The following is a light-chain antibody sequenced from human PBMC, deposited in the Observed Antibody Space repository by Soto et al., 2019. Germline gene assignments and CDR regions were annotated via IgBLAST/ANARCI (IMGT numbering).Light chain of an antibody. CDR2: DVS. CDR1: SSDVGAYNY. J-gene: IGLJ1*01. V-gene: IGLV2-14*01. CDR3: ISFATGSTFV. Sequence: QSVLTQPASVSGSPGQWITISCTGTSSDVGAYNYVSWFQQYPGKAPILMIYDVSNRPSGVSHRFSGSKSGNTASLTTSGRQDDDLAHYHCISFATGSTFVFGTGTKLTVL.